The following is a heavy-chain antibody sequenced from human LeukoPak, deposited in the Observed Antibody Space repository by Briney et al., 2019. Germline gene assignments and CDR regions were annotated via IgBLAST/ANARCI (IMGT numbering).Heavy chain of an antibody. CDR2: IYYSGST. Sequence: SETLSLTCTVSGGSISSYYWSWIRQPPGKGLEWIGYIYYSGSTNYNPSLKSRVTISVDTSKIQFSLKLSSVTAADTAVYYCARRTSSSGAFDYWGHGTLVTVSS. CDR3: ARRTSSSGAFDY. J-gene: IGHJ4*01. V-gene: IGHV4-59*08. CDR1: GGSISSYY. D-gene: IGHD6-6*01.